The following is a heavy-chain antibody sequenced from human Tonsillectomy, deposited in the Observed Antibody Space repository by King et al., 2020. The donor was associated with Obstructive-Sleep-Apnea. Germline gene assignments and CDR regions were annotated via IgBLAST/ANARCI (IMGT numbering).Heavy chain of an antibody. CDR2: ISSTGTYI. J-gene: IGHJ4*02. Sequence: VQLVESGGGVVKPGGSLRLSCAASGFTFTDYDYYMSWIRQAPGKGLEWVAYISSTGTYIKYADSRKGRFTISRDNAANSVYLQMNSLSADDTALYFCARESGDWLVDSWGQGTLVIVSS. D-gene: IGHD6-19*01. CDR1: GFTFTDYDYY. CDR3: ARESGDWLVDS. V-gene: IGHV3-11*06.